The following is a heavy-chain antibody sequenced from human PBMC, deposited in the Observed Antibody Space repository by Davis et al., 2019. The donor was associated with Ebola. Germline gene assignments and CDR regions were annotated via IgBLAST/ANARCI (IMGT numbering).Heavy chain of an antibody. CDR1: GYTFSGYY. CDR2: IYRGGGT. CDR3: AKGAGALGN. D-gene: IGHD3-16*01. Sequence: GESLKISCAASGYTFSGYYMHWVRQAPGKGLEWVSLIYRGGGTYYADSVKGRFTISRDNSKNTLYLQMNSLTADDTAVYYCAKGAGALGNWGQGALVTVSS. J-gene: IGHJ4*02. V-gene: IGHV3-53*01.